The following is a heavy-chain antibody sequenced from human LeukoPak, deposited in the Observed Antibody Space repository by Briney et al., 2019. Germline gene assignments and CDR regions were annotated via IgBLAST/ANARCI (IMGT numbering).Heavy chain of an antibody. V-gene: IGHV4-34*01. CDR1: GVSFSGYY. CDR2: INHSGST. Sequence: PSETLSLTCAVYGVSFSGYYWSWIRQPPGKGLEWIGEINHSGSTNYNPSLKSRVTISVDTSKNQFSLKLSSVTAADTAVYYCARGQDGGNPGDYWGQGTLVTVSS. D-gene: IGHD4-23*01. J-gene: IGHJ4*02. CDR3: ARGQDGGNPGDY.